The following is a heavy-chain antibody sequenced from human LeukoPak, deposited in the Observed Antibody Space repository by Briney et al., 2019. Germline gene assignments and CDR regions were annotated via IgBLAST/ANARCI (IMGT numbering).Heavy chain of an antibody. CDR2: MNPNSGNT. D-gene: IGHD3-22*01. CDR3: ARRKYYYDSSGYYQSDFDY. CDR1: GYTFTSYD. V-gene: IGHV1-8*03. J-gene: IGHJ4*02. Sequence: ASVKVSCKASGYTFTSYDINWVRQATGQGLEWMGWMNPNSGNTGYAQKFQGRVTITRNTSLSTAYMELSSLRSEDTAVYYCARRKYYYDSSGYYQSDFDYWGQGTLVTVSS.